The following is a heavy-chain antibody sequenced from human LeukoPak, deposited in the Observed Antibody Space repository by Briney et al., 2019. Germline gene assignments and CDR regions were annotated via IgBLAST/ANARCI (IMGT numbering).Heavy chain of an antibody. CDR1: GGSISTYY. J-gene: IGHJ4*02. D-gene: IGHD2-21*02. V-gene: IGHV4-59*01. CDR2: IHYSGSS. Sequence: PSETLSLTCSVSGGSISTYYWSWVRQPPGKGPEWIGYIHYSGSSNYNPSLKSRVTISVDTSKNQFSLKLSSVTAADTAVYYCARVGCGGDCRDYFDYWGQGTLVTVSS. CDR3: ARVGCGGDCRDYFDY.